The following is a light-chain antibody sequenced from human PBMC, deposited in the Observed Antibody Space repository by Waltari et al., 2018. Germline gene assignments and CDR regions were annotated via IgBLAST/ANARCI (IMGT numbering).Light chain of an antibody. J-gene: IGKJ1*01. CDR3: QQYYDTPQT. CDR2: WAS. Sequence: DIVMTQSPDSLAVSLGERATINCKPSQSVLYSSNNKNYLAWYQQKPGQPPKLLIYWASTRESGVPDRFSGSGSGTDFTLTISSLQAEDVAVYYCQQYYDTPQTFGQGTKVEIK. V-gene: IGKV4-1*01. CDR1: QSVLYSSNNKNY.